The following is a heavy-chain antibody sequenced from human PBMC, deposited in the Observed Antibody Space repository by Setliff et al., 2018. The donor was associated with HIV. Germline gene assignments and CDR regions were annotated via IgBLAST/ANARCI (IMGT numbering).Heavy chain of an antibody. CDR1: GGSFSGHY. J-gene: IGHJ4*01. V-gene: IGHV4-34*01. D-gene: IGHD2-21*02. Sequence: SSETLSLTCAVYGGSFSGHYWSWIRLTPGKGLEWIGDISHSGSTNYNPSLKSRVTISVDTSKNQFSLRLTSVTAADTAVYFCARGSRSPLVNKFRVTPAFDYWGQGTLVTVTS. CDR2: ISHSGST. CDR3: ARGSRSPLVNKFRVTPAFDY.